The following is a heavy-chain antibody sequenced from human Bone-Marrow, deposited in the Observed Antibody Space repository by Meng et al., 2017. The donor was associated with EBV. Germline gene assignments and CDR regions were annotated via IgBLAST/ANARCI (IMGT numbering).Heavy chain of an antibody. CDR1: GFTFSSYS. V-gene: IGHV3-21*01. D-gene: IGHD3-16*01. J-gene: IGHJ5*02. CDR3: ARAGEIAPGSWFDP. CDR2: ISSSSSYI. Sequence: EVQLVESGGGLVKPGGSLRLSCAASGFTFSSYSMNWVRQAPGKGLEWVSSISSSSSYIYYADSVKGRFTISRDNAKNSLYLQMNSLRAEDTAVYYCARAGEIAPGSWFDPWGQGTLVTVSS.